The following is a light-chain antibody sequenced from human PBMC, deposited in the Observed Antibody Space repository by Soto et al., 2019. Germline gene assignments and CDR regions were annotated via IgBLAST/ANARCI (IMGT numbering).Light chain of an antibody. CDR1: QDIGTY. J-gene: IGKJ1*01. CDR2: DAS. Sequence: AIRMTQSPSSFSASTGDRVSITCRATQDIGTYLAWYQQIPGKAPKLLIYDASTLQTGVPSRFSGSGSGTDFTLTISSLQPEDFATYYCQQYTSYPWTFGQGTKVDIK. CDR3: QQYTSYPWT. V-gene: IGKV1-8*01.